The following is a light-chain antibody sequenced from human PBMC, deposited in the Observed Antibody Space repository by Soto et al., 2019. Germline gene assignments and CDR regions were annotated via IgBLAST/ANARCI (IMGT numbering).Light chain of an antibody. CDR1: QSVSSSD. CDR3: HQYGSSRT. CDR2: GAS. Sequence: EIVLTQFPGTLSLSPGERATLSCRASQSVSSSDLAWYQQKPGQAPRLLIYGASSRATGIPDRFSGSGSGIDFTLTISRLEPEDFAVYYCHQYGSSRTFGQGTKVEIK. J-gene: IGKJ1*01. V-gene: IGKV3-20*01.